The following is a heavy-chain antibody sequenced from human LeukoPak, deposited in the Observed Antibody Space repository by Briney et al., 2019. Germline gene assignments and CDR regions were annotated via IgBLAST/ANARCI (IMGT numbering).Heavy chain of an antibody. CDR1: GFTFSNAW. J-gene: IGHJ6*02. D-gene: IGHD1-26*01. CDR2: IKRNSDGETT. Sequence: GGSLRLSCAASGFTFSNAWMSWVRQAPGKGLEWVGRIKRNSDGETTDYAAPVKGRFTISRDDSKNTLHLQMNSLKTEDTAVYYCTTDPYSGSYNYYYGMDVWGQGTTVTVSS. V-gene: IGHV3-15*01. CDR3: TTDPYSGSYNYYYGMDV.